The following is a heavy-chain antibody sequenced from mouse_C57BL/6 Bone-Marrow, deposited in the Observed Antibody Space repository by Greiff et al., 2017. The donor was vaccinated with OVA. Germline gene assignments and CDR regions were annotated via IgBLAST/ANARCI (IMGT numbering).Heavy chain of an antibody. J-gene: IGHJ1*03. CDR2: FYPGSGSI. Sequence: QVQLKESGAELVKPGASVKLSCKASGYTFTEYTIHWVKQRSGQGLEWIGWFYPGSGSIKYNEKFKDKATLTAEKSSSTVYMELSRLTSEDSAVYFCARHEEIYYGYDGGYFDVWGTGTTVTVSS. D-gene: IGHD2-2*01. CDR1: GYTFTEYT. CDR3: ARHEEIYYGYDGGYFDV. V-gene: IGHV1-62-2*01.